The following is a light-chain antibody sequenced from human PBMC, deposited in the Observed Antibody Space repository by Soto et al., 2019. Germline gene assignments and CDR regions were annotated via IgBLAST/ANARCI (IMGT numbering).Light chain of an antibody. J-gene: IGKJ1*01. V-gene: IGKV3-15*01. CDR3: QQYNNWPPWT. CDR2: GAS. CDR1: QSVSSN. Sequence: EIVMTQSPATLSVSPGERATLSCRASQSVSSNLAWYQQKPGQAPRLLIYGASTRATGIPDRFSGSGSGTEFTLTISSLQSEDFAVYYCQQYNNWPPWTCGQGTKVEIK.